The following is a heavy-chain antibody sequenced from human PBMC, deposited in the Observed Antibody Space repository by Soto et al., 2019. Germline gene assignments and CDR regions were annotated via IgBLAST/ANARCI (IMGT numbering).Heavy chain of an antibody. CDR3: ARVGCSGAACYSYSFDS. CDR1: GFTFSNYA. V-gene: IGHV3-30*04. J-gene: IGHJ4*02. D-gene: IGHD2-21*02. Sequence: GSLRLSCAVSGFTFSNYAMHWVRQAPGKRLEWVAVISFDARNTHYADSVKGRFTISRDYSENTLYLQMNSLRVQDTGLYYCARVGCSGAACYSYSFDSWGQGALVTVSS. CDR2: ISFDARNT.